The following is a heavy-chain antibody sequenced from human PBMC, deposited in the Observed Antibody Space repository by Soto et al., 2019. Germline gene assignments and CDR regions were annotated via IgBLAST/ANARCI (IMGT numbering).Heavy chain of an antibody. J-gene: IGHJ5*02. D-gene: IGHD2-15*01. CDR3: ARDLPMQSSPGRRINWFDP. V-gene: IGHV1-24*01. Sequence: ASVKVSCKVSGYTLTELSMHWVRQAPGKGLEWMGGFDPEDGETIYAQKFQGRVTMTEDTSTDTAYMELSSLRAEDTAAYYCARDLPMQSSPGRRINWFDPWGQGTLVTVSS. CDR1: GYTLTELS. CDR2: FDPEDGET.